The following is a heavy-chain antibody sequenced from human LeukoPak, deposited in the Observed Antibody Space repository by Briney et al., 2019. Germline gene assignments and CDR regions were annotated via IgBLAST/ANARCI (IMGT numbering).Heavy chain of an antibody. CDR3: ASPPRYCSSTSCPYFW. D-gene: IGHD2-2*01. Sequence: GGSLRLSCAASGFTFSSYSMNWVRQAPGKGLEWVSSISSSSSYIYYADSVKGRFTISRDNAKSSLYLQMNSLRAEDTAVYYCASPPRYCSSTSCPYFWWGQGTMVTVSS. CDR1: GFTFSSYS. J-gene: IGHJ3*01. V-gene: IGHV3-21*01. CDR2: ISSSSSYI.